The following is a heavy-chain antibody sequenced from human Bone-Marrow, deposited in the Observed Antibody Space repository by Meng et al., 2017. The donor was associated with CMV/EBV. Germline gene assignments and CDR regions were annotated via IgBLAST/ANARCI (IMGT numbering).Heavy chain of an antibody. CDR2: ISVYNGNT. J-gene: IGHJ4*02. CDR1: GYSFTSYG. D-gene: IGHD2-2*01. CDR3: ARDMCGSSTRWIIVYFDY. Sequence: ASVKVSCKASGYSFTSYGISWVRQAPGQGLEWMGWISVYNGNTNYAQKLQGRVTMTTDTSTSTAYMELRSLRSDDTAVYYCARDMCGSSTRWIIVYFDYWGQGTLVTVSS. V-gene: IGHV1-18*01.